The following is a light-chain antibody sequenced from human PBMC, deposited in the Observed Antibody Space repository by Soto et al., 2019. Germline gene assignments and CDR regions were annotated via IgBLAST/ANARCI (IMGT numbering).Light chain of an antibody. CDR3: TSWTTSTTMR. Sequence: QSVLTQPASVSGSPGQSITISCTGTCSDIGAYNFVSWYQQHPGKAPKLMPYDVNIRPSGVSNRFSGSKSGNTASLTISGLQAEDEADYYCTSWTTSTTMRFGGGTKLTVL. CDR1: CSDIGAYNF. CDR2: DVN. J-gene: IGLJ2*01. V-gene: IGLV2-14*03.